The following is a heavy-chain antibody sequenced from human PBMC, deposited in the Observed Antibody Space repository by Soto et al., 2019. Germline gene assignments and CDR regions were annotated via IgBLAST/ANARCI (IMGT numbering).Heavy chain of an antibody. CDR2: VNPIVSMS. CDR3: ASSYGSGYRALGS. Sequence: QVQLVQSGAEVKRPGSSVKVSCKASGDTFNFYSINWVRQAPGLGLEWMGRVNPIVSMSNYVQRFQGRSTMTEDKSSGAAYMELSGLRSEATAIYYCASSYGSGYRALGSWGQGALVTVSS. CDR1: GDTFNFYS. V-gene: IGHV1-69*04. D-gene: IGHD3-10*01. J-gene: IGHJ5*02.